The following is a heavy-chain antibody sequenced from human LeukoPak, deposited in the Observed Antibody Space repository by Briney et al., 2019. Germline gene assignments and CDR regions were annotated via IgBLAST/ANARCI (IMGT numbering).Heavy chain of an antibody. V-gene: IGHV3-23*01. J-gene: IGHJ5*02. D-gene: IGHD6-19*01. Sequence: GGSLRLSCAASGFTFSNYAMSWVRPAPGERLEWVSSIRHNSVTRSNIGTHYADSVKGRFTISRHNSKSPLYLQMIRLRAEDKAVYYCTKANYYAGSSGWCNWFDPWGQGTLVTVSS. CDR1: GFTFSNYA. CDR3: TKANYYAGSSGWCNWFDP. CDR2: IRHNSVTRSNIGT.